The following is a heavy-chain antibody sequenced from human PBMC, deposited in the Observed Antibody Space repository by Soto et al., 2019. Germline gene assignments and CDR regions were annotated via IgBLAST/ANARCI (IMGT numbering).Heavy chain of an antibody. CDR2: IYSTGGT. J-gene: IGHJ4*02. Sequence: SETLSLTCTVSAGTISGYFWTWIRQSAGKGLEWIGRIYSTGGTSYNPSLKSRVTMSVDTSKNQFSLKLTSVTAADTAVYYCARGASWYEGPFWGPGTLVT. D-gene: IGHD2-15*01. V-gene: IGHV4-4*07. CDR1: AGTISGYF. CDR3: ARGASWYEGPF.